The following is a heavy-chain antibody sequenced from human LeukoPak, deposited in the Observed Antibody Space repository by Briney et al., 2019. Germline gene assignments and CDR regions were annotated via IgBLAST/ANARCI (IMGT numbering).Heavy chain of an antibody. J-gene: IGHJ4*02. CDR3: ARDPSSGISPYFDY. CDR2: IYYSGST. CDR1: GGSISSYY. D-gene: IGHD3-22*01. Sequence: SETLSLTCTVSGGSISSYYWSWIRQPPGKGLEWIGYIYYSGSTNYNPSLKSRVTISVDTSKNQFSLKLSSVTAADTAVYYCARDPSSGISPYFDYWGQGTLVTVSS. V-gene: IGHV4-59*12.